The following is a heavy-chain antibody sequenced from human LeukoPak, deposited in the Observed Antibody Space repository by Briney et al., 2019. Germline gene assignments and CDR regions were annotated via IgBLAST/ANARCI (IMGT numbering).Heavy chain of an antibody. V-gene: IGHV4-34*01. CDR2: INHSGST. J-gene: IGHJ4*02. D-gene: IGHD3-22*01. CDR3: ARVPGSSGYYFDY. CDR1: GGSFSDYY. Sequence: SETLSLTCAVYGGSFSDYYWSWIRQPPGKGLEWIGEINHSGSTNYNPSLKSRVTISVDTSKNQFSLKLSSVTAADTAVYYCARVPGSSGYYFDYWGQGTLVTVSS.